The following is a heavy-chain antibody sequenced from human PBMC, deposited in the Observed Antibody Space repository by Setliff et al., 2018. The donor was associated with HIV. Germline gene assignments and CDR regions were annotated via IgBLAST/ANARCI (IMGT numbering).Heavy chain of an antibody. D-gene: IGHD4-17*01. CDR2: SNPNTGGT. J-gene: IGHJ6*03. CDR3: ARGPSNDYGLYYYYYYYMDV. Sequence: GASVKVSCKTSGYMFNIYYMHWVRQVPGQGLEWMGWSNPNTGGTKYAQKFQGRVTMTTDTSTSTAYMELRSLRSDDTAVYYCARGPSNDYGLYYYYYYYMDVWGKGTTVTVSS. CDR1: GYMFNIYY. V-gene: IGHV1-2*02.